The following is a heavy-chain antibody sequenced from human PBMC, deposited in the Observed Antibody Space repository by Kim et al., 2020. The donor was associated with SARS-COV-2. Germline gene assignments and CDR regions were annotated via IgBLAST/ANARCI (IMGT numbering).Heavy chain of an antibody. J-gene: IGHJ4*02. V-gene: IGHV1-46*01. Sequence: AQKFQGRVTMTRDTSTSTVYMGLSSLRSEDTAVYYCARPRDLYSGYEVDYWGQGTLVTVSS. D-gene: IGHD5-12*01. CDR3: ARPRDLYSGYEVDY.